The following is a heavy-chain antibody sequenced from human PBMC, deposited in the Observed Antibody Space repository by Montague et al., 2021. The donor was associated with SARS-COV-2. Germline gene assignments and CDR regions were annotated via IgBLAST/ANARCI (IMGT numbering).Heavy chain of an antibody. CDR2: IIGSGPRT. J-gene: IGHJ4*02. V-gene: IGHV3-23*01. CDR3: ARAYCSSASCYRADY. CDR1: GFTFSNYA. Sequence: SLRLSCAASGFTFSNYAMSWVRQAPVKGLEWVSVIIGSGPRTNYADSVRGRFIISRDSSQSTLYLQMNSLRAEDTAVYCCARAYCSSASCYRADYWGQGTLVAVSS. D-gene: IGHD2-2*02.